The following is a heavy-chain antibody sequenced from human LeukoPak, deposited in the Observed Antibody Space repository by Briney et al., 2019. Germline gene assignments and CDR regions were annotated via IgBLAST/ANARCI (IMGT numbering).Heavy chain of an antibody. V-gene: IGHV1-69*01. Sequence: SVKVSCKASGGTFSSYAISWVRQAPGQGREWMGGIIPIFGTANYAQKFQGRVTITADESTSTAYMELSRLRSEDTAVYYCAREGAYSSSPLDYWGQGTLVTASS. CDR2: IIPIFGTA. J-gene: IGHJ4*02. D-gene: IGHD6-13*01. CDR1: GGTFSSYA. CDR3: AREGAYSSSPLDY.